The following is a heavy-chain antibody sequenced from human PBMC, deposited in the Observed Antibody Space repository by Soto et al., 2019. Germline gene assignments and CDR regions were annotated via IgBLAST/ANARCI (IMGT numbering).Heavy chain of an antibody. D-gene: IGHD5-18*01. J-gene: IGHJ4*02. CDR2: IYWDDDQ. V-gene: IGHV2-5*02. CDR1: GFSLTTGGVG. CDR3: AHTGYSYGWENFDY. Sequence: SGPTLVNPTQTLTLTCTFSGFSLTTGGVGVGWIRQPPGKALEWLALIYWDDDQRYSPSLKSRLTITKDTSKNQVVLTMTNMDPVDTATYYCAHTGYSYGWENFDYWGQGTLVTVSS.